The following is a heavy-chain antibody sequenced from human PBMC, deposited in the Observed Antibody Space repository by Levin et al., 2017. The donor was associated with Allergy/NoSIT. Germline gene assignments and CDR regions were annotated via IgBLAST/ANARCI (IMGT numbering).Heavy chain of an antibody. CDR1: GFTFSSYS. Sequence: GGSLRLSCGASGFTFSSYSMNWVRQAPGKGLEWVSYISASGTTTYYADSVKGRFTISRDNAKNSLYLQMNSLRDEDTAVYSCARDPWDGRTAFDYWGQGTLFTVSS. CDR2: ISASGTTT. V-gene: IGHV3-48*02. CDR3: ARDPWDGRTAFDY. D-gene: IGHD1-26*01. J-gene: IGHJ4*02.